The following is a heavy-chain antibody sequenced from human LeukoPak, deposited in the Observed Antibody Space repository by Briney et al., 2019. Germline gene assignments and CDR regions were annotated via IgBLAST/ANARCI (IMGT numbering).Heavy chain of an antibody. CDR3: ARDPLYDSSGYYYY. CDR1: GGTFSSYA. V-gene: IGHV1-69*04. J-gene: IGHJ4*02. CDR2: IIPILGIA. Sequence: SVKVSCKASGGTFSSYAISWVRQAPGQGLEWMGRIIPILGIANYAQKFQGRVTITADKSTSTAYMELSSLRSEDTAVYYCARDPLYDSSGYYYYWGQGTLATVSS. D-gene: IGHD3-22*01.